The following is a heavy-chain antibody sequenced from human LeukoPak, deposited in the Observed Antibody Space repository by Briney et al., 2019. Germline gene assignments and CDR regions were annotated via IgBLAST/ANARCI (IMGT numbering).Heavy chain of an antibody. CDR3: ARRSVYGGARAYAYWLDP. J-gene: IGHJ5*02. CDR2: IAHGGPDS. CDR1: GYNFNGYW. Sequence: GESLQISFRTTGYNFNGYWIAWARQVHGEGLESIGMIAHGGPDSRYRPSFPGQVTMSADKSITTASLQWDSLKASDTAIYYCARRSVYGGARAYAYWLDPWGQGTLVSVSS. V-gene: IGHV5-51*01. D-gene: IGHD4/OR15-4a*01.